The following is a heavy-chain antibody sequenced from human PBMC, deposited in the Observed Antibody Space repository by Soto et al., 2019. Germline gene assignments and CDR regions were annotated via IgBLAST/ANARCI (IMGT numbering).Heavy chain of an antibody. CDR3: ARYMAGYNSTPDY. J-gene: IGHJ4*02. D-gene: IGHD5-12*01. Sequence: EVQLVESGGGLVKPGGSLRLSCAASGFTFSSYSMNWFRQAPGKGLEWVSSISSSSSYIYYADSVKRRFTISRDNAKNSLYRQMNSLRADDTAVYYCARYMAGYNSTPDYWGQGTLVTVSS. CDR1: GFTFSSYS. V-gene: IGHV3-21*01. CDR2: ISSSSSYI.